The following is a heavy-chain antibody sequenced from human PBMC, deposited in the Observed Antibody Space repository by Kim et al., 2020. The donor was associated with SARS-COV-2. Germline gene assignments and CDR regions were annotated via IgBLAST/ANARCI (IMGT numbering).Heavy chain of an antibody. D-gene: IGHD2-21*01. CDR1: GFTFSSYA. V-gene: IGHV3-64D*09. Sequence: GGSLRLSCSASGFTFSSYAMHWVRQAPGKGLEYVSAISSNGGSTYYADSVKGRFTISRDNSKNTLYLQMSSLRAEDTAVYYCVHRVDSLGFSAAIYFDYWGQGTLVTVSS. J-gene: IGHJ4*02. CDR3: VHRVDSLGFSAAIYFDY. CDR2: ISSNGGST.